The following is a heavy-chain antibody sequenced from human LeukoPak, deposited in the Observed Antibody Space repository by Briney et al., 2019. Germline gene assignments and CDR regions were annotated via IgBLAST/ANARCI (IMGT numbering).Heavy chain of an antibody. CDR1: GFTFSSYG. J-gene: IGHJ4*02. CDR3: APGGPDY. CDR2: ISYDGSNK. D-gene: IGHD2-8*02. Sequence: GSLRLSCAASGFTFSSYGMHWVRQAPGKGLEWVAVISYDGSNKYYADSVKGRFTISRDNSKNTLYLQMNSLRAEDTAVYYCAPGGPDYWGPGTLVTVSS. V-gene: IGHV3-30*03.